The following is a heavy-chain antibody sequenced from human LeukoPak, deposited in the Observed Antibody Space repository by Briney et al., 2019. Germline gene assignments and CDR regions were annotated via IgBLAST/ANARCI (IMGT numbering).Heavy chain of an antibody. Sequence: GGSLRLSCAASGFPFSSYWMSWVRQAPGKGLEWVANIKQDGGEKFYVVSVKGRFTISRDNAKNSLYLQMNSLRAEDTAVYYCAREDHSNYNYWGQGTLVTVSS. CDR3: AREDHSNYNY. CDR2: IKQDGGEK. V-gene: IGHV3-7*01. CDR1: GFPFSSYW. D-gene: IGHD4-11*01. J-gene: IGHJ4*02.